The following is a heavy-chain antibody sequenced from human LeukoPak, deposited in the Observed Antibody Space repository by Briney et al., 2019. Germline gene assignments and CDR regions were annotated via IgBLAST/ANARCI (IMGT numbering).Heavy chain of an antibody. V-gene: IGHV1-2*02. CDR1: GYTFSSYY. CDR3: ARGDIVVVPAGPGTFDY. CDR2: INPNSGGT. Sequence: ASVKVSCKASGYTFSSYYIHWVRQAPGQGLEWMGWINPNSGGTNYAQKFQGRVTMTRDTSISTAYMELSRLRSDDTAVYYCARGDIVVVPAGPGTFDYWGQGTLVTVSS. J-gene: IGHJ4*02. D-gene: IGHD2-2*01.